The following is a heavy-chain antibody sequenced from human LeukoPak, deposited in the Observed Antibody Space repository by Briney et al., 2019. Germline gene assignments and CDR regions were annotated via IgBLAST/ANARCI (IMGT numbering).Heavy chain of an antibody. CDR2: IRSDGSNK. V-gene: IGHV3-30*02. CDR1: GFTFSSYC. CDR3: AKDQADMITFGGVIVIPLYYYYYGMDV. Sequence: GGSMRLSWPASGFTFSSYCMHWVRQPPGNGLEWVAFIRSDGSNKFYGDSVKGRFTISRDNSKNTLYLQMNSLRAEDTAVYYCAKDQADMITFGGVIVIPLYYYYYGMDVWGQGTTVTVSS. D-gene: IGHD3-16*02. J-gene: IGHJ6*02.